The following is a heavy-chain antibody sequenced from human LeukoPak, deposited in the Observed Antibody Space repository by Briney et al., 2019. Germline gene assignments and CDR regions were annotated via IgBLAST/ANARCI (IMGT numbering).Heavy chain of an antibody. CDR2: ISSSSFYT. D-gene: IGHD3-9*01. V-gene: IGHV3-11*06. J-gene: IGHJ4*02. Sequence: GGSLRLSCAASGFTFSDYYMSWIRQAPGKGLEWVSYISSSSFYTSYADSVKGRFTISRDNAKNSLCLQMNSLRAEDTAVYYCARDHRLRYFDWSDFDYWGQGTLVTVSS. CDR1: GFTFSDYY. CDR3: ARDHRLRYFDWSDFDY.